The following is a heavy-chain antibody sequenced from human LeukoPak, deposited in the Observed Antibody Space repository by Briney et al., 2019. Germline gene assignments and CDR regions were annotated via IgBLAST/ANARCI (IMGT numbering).Heavy chain of an antibody. CDR2: ISNSRGKT. D-gene: IGHD1-26*01. CDR1: GFTFSNYA. J-gene: IGHJ4*02. CDR3: ARDQNLVGATGTFDY. Sequence: GGSLRLSCAASGFTFSNYAMSWVRQAPGKGLEWVSAISNSRGKTYYADSVRGRFIISRDDSKDTLYLQMNSLRAEDTAVYYCARDQNLVGATGTFDYWGQGILVTVSS. V-gene: IGHV3-23*01.